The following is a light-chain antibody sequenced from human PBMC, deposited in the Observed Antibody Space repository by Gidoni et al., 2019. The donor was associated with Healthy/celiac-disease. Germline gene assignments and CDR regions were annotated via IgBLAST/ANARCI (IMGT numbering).Light chain of an antibody. CDR1: TLGDKY. CDR2: RDS. J-gene: IGLJ2*01. Sequence: SYALPQPPSVFVSPGQPASITCSGDTLGDKYACWYQQKPGQSPVLVIYRDSKRPSGIPERFSGSNSGNTATLTISGTQAMDEAYYYCQAWDSSTVVFGGGTKLTVL. V-gene: IGLV3-1*01. CDR3: QAWDSSTVV.